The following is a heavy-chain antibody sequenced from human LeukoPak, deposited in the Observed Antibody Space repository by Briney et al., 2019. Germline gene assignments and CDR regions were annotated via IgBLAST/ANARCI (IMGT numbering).Heavy chain of an antibody. CDR1: GFTFSDSG. J-gene: IGHJ4*02. Sequence: GGSLRLSCAVSGFTFSDSGMHWVRQASGKGLEWVGHIRSKADSYATVYAASVKGRFTITRDDSENTACLQMNSLKTEDTAVYYCATFPSGSWSAYWGQGTLVTVSS. D-gene: IGHD1-26*01. CDR2: IRSKADSYAT. V-gene: IGHV3-73*01. CDR3: ATFPSGSWSAY.